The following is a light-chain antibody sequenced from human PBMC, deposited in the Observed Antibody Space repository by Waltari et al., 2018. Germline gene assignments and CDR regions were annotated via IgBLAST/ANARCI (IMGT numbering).Light chain of an antibody. J-gene: IGLJ2*01. CDR1: SSDVGYYNL. V-gene: IGLV2-23*02. Sequence: QSALTQPASVSGSPGQSITIFCSRTSSDVGYYNLASCYQQPPGKAPKVIIYEVTKRPSGVSNRFSGSKSGNTASLTISGLQAEDEAEYFCCSFAGSVTFVVFGGGTKVTVL. CDR2: EVT. CDR3: CSFAGSVTFVV.